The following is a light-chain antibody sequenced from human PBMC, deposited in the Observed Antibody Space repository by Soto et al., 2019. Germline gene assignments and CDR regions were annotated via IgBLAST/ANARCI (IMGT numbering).Light chain of an antibody. Sequence: QSALTQPASVSGSPGHSITISCTGTSSEVGSYNLVSWYQQHPGKAPKLMIFEVSKRPSGVSNRFSGSKSGNTASLTISGLQAEDESDYYCCSYAGSSTLFGGGTKLTVL. V-gene: IGLV2-23*02. J-gene: IGLJ3*02. CDR3: CSYAGSSTL. CDR2: EVS. CDR1: SSEVGSYNL.